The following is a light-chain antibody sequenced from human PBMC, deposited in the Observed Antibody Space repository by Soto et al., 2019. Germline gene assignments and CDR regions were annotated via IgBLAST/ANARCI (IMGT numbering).Light chain of an antibody. CDR1: SSNIGAGYD. CDR3: QSYDSSLSGTYV. Sequence: QSVLKQPPSVSGAPGQRVTISCTGSSSNIGAGYDVHWYQQLPGTAPKLLIYGNSNRPSGAPDRFSGSKSGTSASLAITGLQAEDEADYYCQSYDSSLSGTYVFGTGTKVTVL. V-gene: IGLV1-40*01. CDR2: GNS. J-gene: IGLJ1*01.